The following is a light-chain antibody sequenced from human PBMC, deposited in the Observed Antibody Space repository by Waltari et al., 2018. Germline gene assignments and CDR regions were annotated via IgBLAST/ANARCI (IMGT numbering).Light chain of an antibody. J-gene: IGKJ5*01. Sequence: EIVLTQSPATLSLSPGETATLSCRASQCVTSFLAWYQQKPGQAPRLLIYAASNRATGIPARFSGSGSGTDFTLTISSLEPEDSAVYYCQHRRSWPPGATFGQGTRLEIK. CDR1: QCVTSF. V-gene: IGKV3-11*01. CDR3: QHRRSWPPGAT. CDR2: AAS.